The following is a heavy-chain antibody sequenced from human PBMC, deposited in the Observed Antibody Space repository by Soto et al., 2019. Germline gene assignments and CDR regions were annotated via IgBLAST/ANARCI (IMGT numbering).Heavy chain of an antibody. CDR2: ISSSGSTI. CDR3: ARDPPRRGASPLDY. CDR1: GFTFSSYE. D-gene: IGHD1-26*01. Sequence: PGGSLRLSCAASGFTFSSYEMNWVRQAPGKGLEWVSYISSSGSTIYYADSVKGRFTISRDNAKNSLYLQMNSLRAEDTAVYYCARDPPRRGASPLDYWGQGTLVTVPQ. J-gene: IGHJ4*02. V-gene: IGHV3-48*03.